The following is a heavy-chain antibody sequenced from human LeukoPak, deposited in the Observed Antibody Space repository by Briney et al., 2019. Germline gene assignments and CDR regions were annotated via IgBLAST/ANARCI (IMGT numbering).Heavy chain of an antibody. CDR2: ISSSSSYI. CDR1: GFTFSSYS. CDR3: VLTAVVGTHTLDY. Sequence: GGSLRLSCAASGFTFSSYSMNWVRQAPGKGLEWVSSISSSSSYIYYADSVKGRLTISRDNAKNSLYLQMNSLRAVDTAVYYCVLTAVVGTHTLDYWGEGSLVTVSS. J-gene: IGHJ4*02. D-gene: IGHD2-15*01. V-gene: IGHV3-21*01.